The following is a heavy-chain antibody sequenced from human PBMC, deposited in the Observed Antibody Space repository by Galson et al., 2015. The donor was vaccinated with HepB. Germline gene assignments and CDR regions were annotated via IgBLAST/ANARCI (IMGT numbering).Heavy chain of an antibody. CDR1: VFSLSTSGVG. Sequence: PALVKPTQTLTLTRTFSVFSLSTSGVGVGWIRQPPGKALEWLALIYWNDDKRYSPSLKSRVTITKDTSKNQVVLTMTNMDPVDTATYYCAHRSEYYYDSSGYYWSYWGQGTLVTVSS. CDR2: IYWNDDK. D-gene: IGHD3-22*01. V-gene: IGHV2-5*01. J-gene: IGHJ4*02. CDR3: AHRSEYYYDSSGYYWSY.